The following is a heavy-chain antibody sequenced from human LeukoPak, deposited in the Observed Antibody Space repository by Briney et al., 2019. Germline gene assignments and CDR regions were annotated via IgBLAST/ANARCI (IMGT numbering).Heavy chain of an antibody. Sequence: ASVKVSCKASGYTFTSYAMHWVRQAPGQRLEWMGWINAGNGNTKYSQKFQGRVTITRDTSASTAYMELSSLRNEDTAVYYCARGAVSVTWFSYWGQGTLVTVSS. CDR1: GYTFTSYA. J-gene: IGHJ4*02. D-gene: IGHD4-17*01. CDR3: ARGAVSVTWFSY. V-gene: IGHV1-3*01. CDR2: INAGNGNT.